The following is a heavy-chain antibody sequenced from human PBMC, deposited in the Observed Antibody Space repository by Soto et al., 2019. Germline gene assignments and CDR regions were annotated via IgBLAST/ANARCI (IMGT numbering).Heavy chain of an antibody. CDR3: ATRANSSSWLGTFGP. CDR1: GYTFTGYY. Sequence: GASVKVSCKASGYTFTGYYMHWVRQAPGQGLEWMGWINPNSGGTNYAQKFQGRVTMTRDTSISTAYMELSRLRSDDTAVYYCATRANSSSWLGTFGPLGRGNLVTVYS. D-gene: IGHD6-13*01. J-gene: IGHJ5*02. CDR2: INPNSGGT. V-gene: IGHV1-2*02.